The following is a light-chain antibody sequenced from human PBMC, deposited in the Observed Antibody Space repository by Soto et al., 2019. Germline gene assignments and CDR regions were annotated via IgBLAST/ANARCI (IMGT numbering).Light chain of an antibody. CDR1: QSVSTY. CDR3: QHSYNNPTT. V-gene: IGKV1-39*01. J-gene: IGKJ2*01. Sequence: DLQMTQSPSSLSASVGDRVTITCRASQSVSTYLNWYQQKPGKAPNLLIYGASSLQSGVPSRFSGSGSGTEFTLTITSLQPGDFATYYCQHSYNNPTTFGQGTKVDLK. CDR2: GAS.